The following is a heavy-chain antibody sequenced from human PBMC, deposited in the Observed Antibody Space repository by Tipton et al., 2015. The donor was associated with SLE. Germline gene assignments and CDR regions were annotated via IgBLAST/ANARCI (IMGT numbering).Heavy chain of an antibody. CDR1: GFTFSSYA. CDR3: VKVSSTITPFYFGY. CDR2: ISSNGGST. V-gene: IGHV3-64D*08. Sequence: SLRLSCSASGFTFSSYAMHWVRQAPGKGLEYVSAISSNGGSTYYADSVKGRFTISRDNSKNTLYLQMSSLRAEDTAVYYCVKVSSTITPFYFGYWGQGTLVTVSS. J-gene: IGHJ4*02. D-gene: IGHD5/OR15-5a*01.